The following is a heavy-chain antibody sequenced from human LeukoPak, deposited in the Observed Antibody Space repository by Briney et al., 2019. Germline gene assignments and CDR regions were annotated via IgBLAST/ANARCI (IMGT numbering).Heavy chain of an antibody. D-gene: IGHD3-10*01. V-gene: IGHV3-48*02. CDR2: ISYSSSLT. CDR1: GFTFSSFG. CDR3: AKVIRGGYGMDV. J-gene: IGHJ6*02. Sequence: GGSLRLSCAASGFTFSSFGMNWVRQAPGKGLEWVSYISYSSSLTDYADFVKGRFTISRDNAKNSLSLQLSSLRDEDTAVYFCAKVIRGGYGMDVWGQGTTVTVSS.